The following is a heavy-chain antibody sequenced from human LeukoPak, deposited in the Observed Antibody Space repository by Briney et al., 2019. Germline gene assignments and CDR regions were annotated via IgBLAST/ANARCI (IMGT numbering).Heavy chain of an antibody. CDR1: GFTFSSYS. J-gene: IGHJ4*02. CDR3: AREDSSGYSKDY. V-gene: IGHV3-21*01. D-gene: IGHD3-22*01. CDR2: ISSSSSYI. Sequence: GGSLRLSCAASGFTFSSYSMNWVRQAPGKGLEWVSSISSSSSYIYYADSVKGRFTISRDNAKNSLYLQMNSLRAEDTAVYYCAREDSSGYSKDYWGQGTLVTVSS.